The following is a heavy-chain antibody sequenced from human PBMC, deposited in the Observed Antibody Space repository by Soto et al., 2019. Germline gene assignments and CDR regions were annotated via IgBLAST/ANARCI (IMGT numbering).Heavy chain of an antibody. J-gene: IGHJ6*02. CDR2: VSGGGTST. V-gene: IGHV3-23*04. CDR1: RFSFGGYA. Sequence: EVQLVESGGDFVQPGGSLRLSCAGYRFSFGGYAMSWVRQAPGKGLEWISGVSGGGTSTYYAGSVKGRFTISRDSSVVYLQMNSLRADDTAVYYCAKWGGYYAYYSEMDVWGRGTTVTVSS. CDR3: AKWGGYYAYYSEMDV. D-gene: IGHD1-26*01.